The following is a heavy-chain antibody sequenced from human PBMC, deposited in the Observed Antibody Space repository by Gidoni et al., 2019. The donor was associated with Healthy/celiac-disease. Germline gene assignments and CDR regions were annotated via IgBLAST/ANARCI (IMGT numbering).Heavy chain of an antibody. CDR1: GFTFSSYR. J-gene: IGHJ3*02. Sequence: QVQLVESGGGVVQPGRSLILSFSASGFTFSSYRLPWVRQAPGKGLEWVAVISYDGSNKYYADSVKGRFTISRDNSKNTLYLQMNSLRAEDTAVYYCAKNYPALVAATRADAFDIWGQGTMVTVSS. V-gene: IGHV3-30*18. D-gene: IGHD2-15*01. CDR2: ISYDGSNK. CDR3: AKNYPALVAATRADAFDI.